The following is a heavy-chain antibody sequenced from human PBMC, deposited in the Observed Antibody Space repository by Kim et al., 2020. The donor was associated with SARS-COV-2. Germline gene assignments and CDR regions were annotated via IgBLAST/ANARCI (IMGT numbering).Heavy chain of an antibody. D-gene: IGHD6-19*01. CDR1: GYTFTSYG. V-gene: IGHV1-18*01. CDR2: ISAYNGNT. J-gene: IGHJ4*02. CDR3: ARGKDSRSGWYEGWDY. Sequence: ASVKVSCKASGYTFTSYGISWVRQAPGQGLEWMGWISAYNGNTNYAQKLQGRVTMTTDTSTSTAYMELRSLRSDDTAVYYCARGKDSRSGWYEGWDYWGQGTLVTVSS.